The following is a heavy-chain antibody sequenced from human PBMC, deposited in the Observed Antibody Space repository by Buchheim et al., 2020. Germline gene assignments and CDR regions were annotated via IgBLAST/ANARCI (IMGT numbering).Heavy chain of an antibody. CDR2: IYYSGST. J-gene: IGHJ5*02. V-gene: IGHV4-59*01. D-gene: IGHD2-15*01. Sequence: QVQLQESGPGLVKPSETLSLTCTVSGGSISSYYWSWIRQPPGKGLEWIGYIYYSGSTNYNPSLNSRLTISVDTSKNQFSLKLSSVTAADTAVYYCARGIVVVAATPQVGWFDPWGQGTL. CDR1: GGSISSYY. CDR3: ARGIVVVAATPQVGWFDP.